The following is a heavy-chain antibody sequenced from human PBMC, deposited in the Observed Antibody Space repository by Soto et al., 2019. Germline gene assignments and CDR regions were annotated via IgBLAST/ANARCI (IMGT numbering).Heavy chain of an antibody. Sequence: QVQLVQSGAEVKKPGASVKVSCKASGCTFTSYDINWVRQATGQGLEWMGWMNPNSGNTGYAQKFQGRVTMTRNTSISTAYMELSSLRSEDTAVYYCARAPLELLSPGMDVWGQGTTVTVSS. CDR2: MNPNSGNT. CDR1: GCTFTSYD. D-gene: IGHD1-7*01. CDR3: ARAPLELLSPGMDV. J-gene: IGHJ6*02. V-gene: IGHV1-8*01.